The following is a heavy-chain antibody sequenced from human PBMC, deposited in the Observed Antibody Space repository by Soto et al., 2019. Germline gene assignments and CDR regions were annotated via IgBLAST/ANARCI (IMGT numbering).Heavy chain of an antibody. CDR2: IWSDGRID. Sequence: QVQLVESGGGVVQPGRSLRVSCAASGFSFSHYAMHWVRQAPGKGLEWVAVIWSDGRIDNYRDSVRGRFTVSRDNSKNTLYLQMNSLRVEDTAVYYCAREGPRKIVGAIDFWGQGSLVTVSS. J-gene: IGHJ4*02. V-gene: IGHV3-33*01. CDR1: GFSFSHYA. D-gene: IGHD1-26*01. CDR3: AREGPRKIVGAIDF.